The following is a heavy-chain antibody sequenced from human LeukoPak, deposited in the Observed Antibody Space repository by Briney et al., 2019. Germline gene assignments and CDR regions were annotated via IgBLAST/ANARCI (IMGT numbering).Heavy chain of an antibody. CDR2: ISAYNGNT. CDR3: ARDKFTEYSSRWYLGNWFDP. D-gene: IGHD6-13*01. Sequence: GASVKVSCKASGYTFTSYGISWVRQAPGQGLEWMGWISAYNGNTNYAQKLQGRVTMTTDTYTRTAYMELRSLRSDDTAVYYCARDKFTEYSSRWYLGNWFDPWGQGTLVPVSS. J-gene: IGHJ5*02. V-gene: IGHV1-18*01. CDR1: GYTFTSYG.